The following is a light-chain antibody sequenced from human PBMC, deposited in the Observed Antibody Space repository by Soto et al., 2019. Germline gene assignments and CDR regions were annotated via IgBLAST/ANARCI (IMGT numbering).Light chain of an antibody. CDR3: AAWDDSLSGVV. V-gene: IGLV1-44*01. CDR2: SDN. CDR1: RSNIGDNT. Sequence: QSVLTQPPSASGTPGQRVAISCSGSRSNIGDNTVNWYQQLPGTAPKLLIYSDNQRPSGVPDRFSGSKSGTSASLAISGLQSEDEADFYCAAWDDSLSGVVFGGGTKL. J-gene: IGLJ2*01.